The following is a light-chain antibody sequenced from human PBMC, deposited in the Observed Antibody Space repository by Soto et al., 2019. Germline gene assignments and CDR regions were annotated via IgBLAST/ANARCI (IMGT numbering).Light chain of an antibody. CDR1: SSDVGGYNY. V-gene: IGLV2-14*03. Sequence: QSALTQPASVSGSPGQSITISCTGTSSDVGGYNYVSWYQQHPGKAPKLMIFDVNNRPSGISSRFSGSKSGNTASLTISGLQAEDEADYYCCSYTRSTTYVFGTRTKVTVL. CDR3: CSYTRSTTYV. J-gene: IGLJ1*01. CDR2: DVN.